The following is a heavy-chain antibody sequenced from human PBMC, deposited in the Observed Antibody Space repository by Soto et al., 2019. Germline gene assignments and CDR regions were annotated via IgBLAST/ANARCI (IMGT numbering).Heavy chain of an antibody. CDR1: GGTFSSHA. J-gene: IGHJ4*02. V-gene: IGHV1-69*01. Sequence: QVQLVQSGAEVKKPGSSVKVSCKASGGTFSSHAISWVRQAPGQGLEWMGGIIPIFGTANYAQKFQGRVTIIAYESTSTAYMELSRLRSEDTALYYCARDRGVAATGYLFDYWGQGTLVTVSS. D-gene: IGHD2-15*01. CDR3: ARDRGVAATGYLFDY. CDR2: IIPIFGTA.